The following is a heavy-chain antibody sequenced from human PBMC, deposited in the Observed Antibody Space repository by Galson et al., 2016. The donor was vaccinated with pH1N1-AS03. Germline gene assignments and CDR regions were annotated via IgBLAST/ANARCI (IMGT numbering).Heavy chain of an antibody. V-gene: IGHV3-20*04. J-gene: IGHJ4*02. CDR2: INWLGGST. D-gene: IGHD3-22*01. Sequence: SLRLSCAASGFSFEDYGMSWVRQAQGKGLEWVSGINWLGGSTGYADSVKGRFTISRDNAKKSLYLQMNSLRVEDTAFYYCARDFYDSSGYIKAPFDYWGQGALVSVSS. CDR1: GFSFEDYG. CDR3: ARDFYDSSGYIKAPFDY.